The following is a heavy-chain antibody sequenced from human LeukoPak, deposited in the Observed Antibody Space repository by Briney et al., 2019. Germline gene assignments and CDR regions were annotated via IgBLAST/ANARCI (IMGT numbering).Heavy chain of an antibody. CDR1: GGSISTSTYY. Sequence: SETLSLTCIVSGGSISTSTYYWAWVRQPPGKGLEWIGSIYKTGSTNYNPSLKSRVTISVDTSKNQFSLKLTSVTAADTAVYYCARVYYSSSYDYWYFDLWGRGTLVTVSS. CDR2: IYKTGST. D-gene: IGHD6-13*01. CDR3: ARVYYSSSYDYWYFDL. J-gene: IGHJ2*01. V-gene: IGHV4-39*07.